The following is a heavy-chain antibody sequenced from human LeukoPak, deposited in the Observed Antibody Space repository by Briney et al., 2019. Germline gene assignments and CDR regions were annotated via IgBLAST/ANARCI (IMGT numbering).Heavy chain of an antibody. CDR3: ARDSRDGYYRPDYFDY. CDR1: GFTFSSYE. Sequence: GGSLRLSCAASGFTFSSYEMNWVRQAPGKGLEWVSGISASGGSTYYADSVKGRFTISRDNAKNSLYLQMNSLRAEDTAVYYCARDSRDGYYRPDYFDYWGQGILVTVSS. V-gene: IGHV3-48*03. J-gene: IGHJ4*02. D-gene: IGHD5-24*01. CDR2: ISASGGST.